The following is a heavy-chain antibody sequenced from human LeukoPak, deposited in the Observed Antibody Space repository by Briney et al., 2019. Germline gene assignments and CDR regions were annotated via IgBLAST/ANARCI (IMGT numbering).Heavy chain of an antibody. CDR2: IYHSGST. D-gene: IGHD2-2*01. J-gene: IGHJ2*01. CDR1: GYSISSGYY. Sequence: SETLSLTCTVTGYSISSGYYWGWIRQPPGKGLEWIGSIYHSGSTYYNPSLKSRVTISVDTSKNQFSLKLSSVTAADTAVYYCARVLIVVVPAAAGPLHWYFDLWGRGTLVTVSS. V-gene: IGHV4-38-2*02. CDR3: ARVLIVVVPAAAGPLHWYFDL.